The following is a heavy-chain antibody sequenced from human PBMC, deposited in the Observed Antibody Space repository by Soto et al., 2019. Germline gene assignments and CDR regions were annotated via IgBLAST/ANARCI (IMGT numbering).Heavy chain of an antibody. CDR3: AREVAVAVDY. V-gene: IGHV4-39*02. CDR2: IYYSGST. CDR1: GGSISSSSYY. D-gene: IGHD6-19*01. J-gene: IGHJ4*02. Sequence: SETLSLTCTVSGGSISSSSYYWGWIRQPPGKGLEWIGSIYYSGSTYYNPSLKSRVTISVDTSKDQFSLKLSSVTAADTAVYYCAREVAVAVDYWGQGTLVTVSS.